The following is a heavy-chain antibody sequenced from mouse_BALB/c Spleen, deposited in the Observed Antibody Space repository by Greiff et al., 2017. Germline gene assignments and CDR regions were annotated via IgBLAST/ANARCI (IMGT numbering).Heavy chain of an antibody. D-gene: IGHD1-1*01. Sequence: VQLVESGAELARPGASVKMSCKASGYTFTSYTMHWVKQRPGQGLEWIGYINPSSGYTNYNQKFKDKATLTADKSSSTAYMQLSSLTSEDSAVYYCAREDYYGYAMDYWGQGTSVTVSS. CDR3: AREDYYGYAMDY. V-gene: IGHV1-4*01. J-gene: IGHJ4*01. CDR2: INPSSGYT. CDR1: GYTFTSYT.